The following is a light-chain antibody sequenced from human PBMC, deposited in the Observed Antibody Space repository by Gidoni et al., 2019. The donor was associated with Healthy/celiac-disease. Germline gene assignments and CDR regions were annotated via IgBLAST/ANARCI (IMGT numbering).Light chain of an antibody. V-gene: IGKV1-39*01. J-gene: IGKJ1*01. Sequence: DIQMTQSPSSLSASVGDRVTITCRASQSISSYLNWYQQKPGKAPKLLIYAASSLQSGVPSRFSGSGSATDFTLTISSLQPEDFATYYCQQSYSTPPTFGQXTKVEIK. CDR3: QQSYSTPPT. CDR1: QSISSY. CDR2: AAS.